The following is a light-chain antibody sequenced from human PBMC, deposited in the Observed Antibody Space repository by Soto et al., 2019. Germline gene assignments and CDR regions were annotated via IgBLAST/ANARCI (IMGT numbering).Light chain of an antibody. CDR1: QSIDSW. CDR3: QPYNSYSRT. V-gene: IGKV1-5*03. J-gene: IGKJ1*01. Sequence: DIQMTQSPSTLSASVGDRVTITCRSSQSIDSWLAWYQHKPGKAPKLLIFKASTLETGVPSRFSGSGSETECTLTISSLQPDDSATYYCQPYNSYSRTFGQGTKVEIK. CDR2: KAS.